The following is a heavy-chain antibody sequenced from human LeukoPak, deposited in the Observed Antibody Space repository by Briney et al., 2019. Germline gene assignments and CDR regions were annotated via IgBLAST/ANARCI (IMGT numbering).Heavy chain of an antibody. CDR3: ARELRVVWEYHWYFDL. CDR2: IYYSGNT. J-gene: IGHJ2*01. CDR1: GVSISSSNSY. V-gene: IGHV4-39*02. Sequence: SETLSLTCTVSGVSISSSNSYWGWIRQPPGKGLEWIGSIYYSGNTYYNASLKSQVSISIDTSKNQFSLRLTSVTAADTAVYYCARELRVVWEYHWYFDLWGRGTLVTVSS. D-gene: IGHD2-15*01.